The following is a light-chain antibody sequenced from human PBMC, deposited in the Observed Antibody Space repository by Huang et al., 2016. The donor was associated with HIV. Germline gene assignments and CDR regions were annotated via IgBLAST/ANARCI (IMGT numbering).Light chain of an antibody. CDR1: QAIRND. V-gene: IGKV1-6*01. CDR3: LQDYNYPRT. J-gene: IGKJ1*01. Sequence: AIQMTQSPSSLSASVGDRVTITCRASQAIRNDLGWYQQKPGKAPKLLIYAASELHSGVPLRFSGSGSGTDFTLTSSRLQPEDFATYYCLQDYNYPRTFGQGTKVKI. CDR2: AAS.